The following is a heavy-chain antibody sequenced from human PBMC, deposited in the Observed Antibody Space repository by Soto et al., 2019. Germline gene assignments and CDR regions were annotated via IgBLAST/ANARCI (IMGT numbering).Heavy chain of an antibody. D-gene: IGHD5-18*01. Sequence: XSVKVSCKASGYTFTDYALHWVRQAPGQRLEWMGWMNAGVGNTLYSQKFQGRITITRDTSASTAYMELNSLKSEDTAIYYCARDTGYTFGSLNYWGPGTLVTVSS. CDR2: MNAGVGNT. CDR3: ARDTGYTFGSLNY. V-gene: IGHV1-3*01. J-gene: IGHJ4*02. CDR1: GYTFTDYA.